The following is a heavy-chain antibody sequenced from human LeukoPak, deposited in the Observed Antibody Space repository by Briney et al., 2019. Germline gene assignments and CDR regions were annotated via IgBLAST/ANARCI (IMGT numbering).Heavy chain of an antibody. CDR2: TYYRSKWYN. CDR1: GDSVSSISAA. D-gene: IGHD3-22*01. Sequence: SQTLSLTCAISGDSVSSISAAWNWIRQSPSRGLEWLGRTYYRSKWYNDYAVSVKSRITINPDTSKNQFSLQLNSVTPEDTAVYYCARVGYYDSSGYYQYYFDYWGQGTLVTVSS. V-gene: IGHV6-1*01. J-gene: IGHJ4*02. CDR3: ARVGYYDSSGYYQYYFDY.